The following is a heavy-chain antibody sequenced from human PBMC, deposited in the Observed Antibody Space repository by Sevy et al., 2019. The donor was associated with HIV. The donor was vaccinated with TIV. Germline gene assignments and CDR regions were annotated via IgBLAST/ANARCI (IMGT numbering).Heavy chain of an antibody. V-gene: IGHV4-4*08. J-gene: IGHJ4*02. CDR1: VDSINTYY. D-gene: IGHD2-2*01. CDR3: ARLRWDLVVVPGATPGCYFDQ. Sequence: SETLSLTCTVSVDSINTYYWSWIRQPPGKGLEWIDYVSTSGSTNYNPSLKGRGTISLDTSRNQVSLKVTSVTAADAAVYYCARLRWDLVVVPGATPGCYFDQWGQGTLVTVSS. CDR2: VSTSGST.